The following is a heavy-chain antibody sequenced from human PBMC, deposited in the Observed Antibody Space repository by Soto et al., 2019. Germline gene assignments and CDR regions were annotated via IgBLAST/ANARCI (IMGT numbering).Heavy chain of an antibody. Sequence: SETLSLTCTVSGGSISSSSYYWGWIRQPPGKGLEWIGSIYYSGSTYYNPSLKSRVTISVDTSKNQFSLKLSAVTAADTAVYYCARSSGDIVVVVAANFQHWGQGTLVTVSS. CDR3: ARSSGDIVVVVAANFQH. D-gene: IGHD2-15*01. J-gene: IGHJ1*01. CDR2: IYYSGST. V-gene: IGHV4-39*01. CDR1: GGSISSSSYY.